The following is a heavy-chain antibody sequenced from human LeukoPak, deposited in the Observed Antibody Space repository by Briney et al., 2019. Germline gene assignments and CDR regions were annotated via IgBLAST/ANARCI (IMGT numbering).Heavy chain of an antibody. J-gene: IGHJ3*02. V-gene: IGHV4-31*03. D-gene: IGHD3-22*01. CDR3: ARGSNSSGYKGAFDI. Sequence: PSETLSLTCTVSGGSITRGGYYWSWIRQHPGKGLEWIGYISYTGASDSGTASYNAALKSRVSISLDASENQFSLQLTSLTAADTAVYYCARGSNSSGYKGAFDIWGQGTMVTVSS. CDR1: GGSITRGGYY. CDR2: ISYTGASDSGTA.